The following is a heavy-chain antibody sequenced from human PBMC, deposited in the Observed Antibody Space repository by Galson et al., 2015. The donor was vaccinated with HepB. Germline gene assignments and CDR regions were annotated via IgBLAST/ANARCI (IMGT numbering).Heavy chain of an antibody. J-gene: IGHJ4*02. CDR3: AKDRWIRRVVLGGSDC. CDR1: GFTFSSYG. CDR2: ISFDGNDK. D-gene: IGHD2-21*01. Sequence: SLRLSCAASGFTFSSYGMHWVRQAPGKGLEWVAIISFDGNDKYYADSVKGRFSISRDNSGNTLFLVMNNLRGDDTGVYYCAKDRWIRRVVLGGSDCWGQGTLVTVSS. V-gene: IGHV3-30*18.